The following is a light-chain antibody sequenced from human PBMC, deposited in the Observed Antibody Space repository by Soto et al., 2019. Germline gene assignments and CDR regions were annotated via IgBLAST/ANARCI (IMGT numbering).Light chain of an antibody. Sequence: DIQMTQAPPTLSASVGDRVAITCRASQSVGHWLAWYQQKPGKAPKLLIDKASSLKSGVPSRFSGSGSGTEFTLTISSLQPDDFATYCCQEYNSYSTFGQGTKVDIK. J-gene: IGKJ1*01. CDR3: QEYNSYST. V-gene: IGKV1-5*03. CDR1: QSVGHW. CDR2: KAS.